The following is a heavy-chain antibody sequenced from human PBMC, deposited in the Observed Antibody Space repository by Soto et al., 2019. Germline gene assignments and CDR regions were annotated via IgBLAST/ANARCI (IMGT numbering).Heavy chain of an antibody. CDR3: ASTYGSGDFDT. V-gene: IGHV4-34*01. J-gene: IGHJ5*02. Sequence: CSVEDGKFGDFYCRRISKTKRKELEWIGENKHSGSTKYIPSLKIRVIISVDTSKNQFSLKLSAVTSADTVAYYCASTYGSGDFDTCGQGTLGTGSS. CDR1: DGKFGDFY. D-gene: IGHD3-10*01. CDR2: NKHSGST.